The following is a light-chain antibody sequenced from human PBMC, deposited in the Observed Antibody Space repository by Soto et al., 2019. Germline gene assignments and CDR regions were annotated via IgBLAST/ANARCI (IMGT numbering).Light chain of an antibody. Sequence: QSALTQPASVSGSPGQSITISCTGTSSDVGGYNYVSWYQQHPGKAPKLVIYEVTKRPSGVSNRFSGPKSGNTASLTISGLQAEDETDYYCSSYTSTNHVVFGGGTQLTVL. CDR2: EVT. V-gene: IGLV2-14*01. CDR1: SSDVGGYNY. J-gene: IGLJ2*01. CDR3: SSYTSTNHVV.